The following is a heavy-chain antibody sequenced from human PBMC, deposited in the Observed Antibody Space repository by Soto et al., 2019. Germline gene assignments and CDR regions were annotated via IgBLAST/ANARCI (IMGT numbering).Heavy chain of an antibody. D-gene: IGHD3-10*01. CDR3: VRDSGSPILNFVS. V-gene: IGHV3-30*03. CDR1: GFDFRSYG. Sequence: QVQLVESGGGVVQPGRSLRLACAASGFDFRSYGIHWVRQASGRGLEWVAAASYDGSETYYADSAKGRFIVSKEISKNTVFLQMNALRHEDTAVYFCVRDSGSPILNFVSSGQGTLVTVSS. CDR2: ASYDGSET. J-gene: IGHJ4*02.